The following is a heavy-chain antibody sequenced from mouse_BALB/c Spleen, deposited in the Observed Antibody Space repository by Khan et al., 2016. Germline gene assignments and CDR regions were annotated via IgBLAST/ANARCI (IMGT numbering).Heavy chain of an antibody. CDR3: ARYDYAMDY. CDR1: GYTFTSYV. J-gene: IGHJ4*01. Sequence: EVQLQESGPELVKPGASVKMSCKASGYTFTSYVMHWVKQKPGQGLEWIGYINPYNDGTKYNEKFKGKATLTSDKSSSTVYMELNSLTSEDSAVDSCARYDYAMDYWGQGTSVTVSS. D-gene: IGHD2-10*02. V-gene: IGHV1S136*01. CDR2: INPYNDGT.